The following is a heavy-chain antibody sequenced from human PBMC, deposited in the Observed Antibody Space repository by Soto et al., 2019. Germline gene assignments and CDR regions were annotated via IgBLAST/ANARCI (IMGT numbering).Heavy chain of an antibody. CDR2: IKQDGSEK. CDR3: ARDGIAVAAYGEYFQH. Sequence: GGSLRLSCAASGFTFSSYWMSWVRQAPGKGLEWVANIKQDGSEKYYVDSVKGRFTISRDNAKNSLYLQMNSLRAEDTAVYYCARDGIAVAAYGEYFQHWGQGTLVTVSS. D-gene: IGHD6-19*01. V-gene: IGHV3-7*01. CDR1: GFTFSSYW. J-gene: IGHJ1*01.